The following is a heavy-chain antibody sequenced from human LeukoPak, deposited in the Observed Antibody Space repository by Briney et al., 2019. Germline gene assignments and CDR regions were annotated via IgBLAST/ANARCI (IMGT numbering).Heavy chain of an antibody. D-gene: IGHD3-10*01. J-gene: IGHJ4*02. Sequence: SETLSLTCTVSGGSISSYYWSWIRQPPGEGLEWIGYIYYSGSTNYNPSLKSRVTISVDTSKNQFSLKLSSVTAADTAVYYCARNTTMVRGVIIDFDYWGQGTLVTVSS. CDR3: ARNTTMVRGVIIDFDY. V-gene: IGHV4-59*01. CDR2: IYYSGST. CDR1: GGSISSYY.